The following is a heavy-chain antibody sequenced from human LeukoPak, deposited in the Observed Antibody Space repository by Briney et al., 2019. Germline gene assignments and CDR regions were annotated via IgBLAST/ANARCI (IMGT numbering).Heavy chain of an antibody. V-gene: IGHV5-51*01. CDR2: IYPGDSDT. Sequence: GESLQISCKGSGYSFTSYWIGWVRQMPGKGLEWMGIIYPGDSDTRYSPSFQGQVTISADKSISTAYLQWSSLKASDTAMYYCARGSNEDYYYYYMGVWGKGTTVTVSS. D-gene: IGHD4-11*01. CDR3: ARGSNEDYYYYYMGV. J-gene: IGHJ6*03. CDR1: GYSFTSYW.